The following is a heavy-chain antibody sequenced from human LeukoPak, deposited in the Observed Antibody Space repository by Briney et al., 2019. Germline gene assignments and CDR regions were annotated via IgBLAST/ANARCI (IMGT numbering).Heavy chain of an antibody. Sequence: GGSLRLSCAASGFTFSSYALIWVRQAPGKGLEWVSGISGSGGSTYYADSVKGRFTVSRDNSKNTLYLQMNSLRAEDTAIYYCAKTIPYWYFDLWGHGTLVTVSS. CDR2: ISGSGGST. CDR3: AKTIPYWYFDL. V-gene: IGHV3-23*01. CDR1: GFTFSSYA. D-gene: IGHD5-24*01. J-gene: IGHJ2*01.